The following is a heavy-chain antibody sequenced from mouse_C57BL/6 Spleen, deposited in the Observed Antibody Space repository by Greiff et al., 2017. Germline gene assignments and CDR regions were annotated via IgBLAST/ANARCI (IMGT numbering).Heavy chain of an antibody. CDR3: ARKTEGNFDV. Sequence: QVQLQQPGAELVKPGASVKMSCKASGYTFTSYWIHWVKQRPGRGLEWIGDIYPNSGGTKYNEKFKSKATLTVDKSSSTAYMQLSSLTSEDSAVYYCARKTEGNFDVWGKGTTLTVSS. CDR1: GYTFTSYW. V-gene: IGHV1-72*01. J-gene: IGHJ1*03. CDR2: IYPNSGGT.